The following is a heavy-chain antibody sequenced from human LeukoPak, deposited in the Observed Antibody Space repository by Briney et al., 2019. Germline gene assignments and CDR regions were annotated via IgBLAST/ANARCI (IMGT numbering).Heavy chain of an antibody. CDR2: IKRDGSST. D-gene: IGHD3-16*01. J-gene: IGHJ4*02. CDR1: GFIFSDYW. V-gene: IGHV3-74*01. Sequence: PGGSLSLSCAASGFIFSDYWMHWVRQGPGKGLVWVSRIKRDGSSTSYAESVKGRFTISRDNAKNTVYVHMNSLRDEDTAVYYCARGGRYAYFLDYWGQGTLVTVSS. CDR3: ARGGRYAYFLDY.